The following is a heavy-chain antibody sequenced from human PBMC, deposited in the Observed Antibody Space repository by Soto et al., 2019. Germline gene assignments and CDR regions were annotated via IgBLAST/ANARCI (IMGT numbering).Heavy chain of an antibody. J-gene: IGHJ4*02. Sequence: GGSLRLSCAASGFTFSSYGMHWVRQAPGKGLEWVAVIWYDGSNKYYADSVKGRFTISRDNSKNTLYLQMNSLRAEDTAVYYCARGGQERGDCSSTSCSEGLDYWGQGTLVTVSS. CDR3: ARGGQERGDCSSTSCSEGLDY. CDR2: IWYDGSNK. V-gene: IGHV3-33*01. D-gene: IGHD2-2*03. CDR1: GFTFSSYG.